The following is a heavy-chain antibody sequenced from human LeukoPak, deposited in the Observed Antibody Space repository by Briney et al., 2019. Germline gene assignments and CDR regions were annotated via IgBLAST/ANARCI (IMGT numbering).Heavy chain of an antibody. Sequence: GGSLRLSCAASGFTVSSNYMSWVRQAPGKGLEWVAVISYDGSNKYYAGSVKGRFTISRDNSKNTLYLQMNSLRAEDTAVYYCARDAPFYWGQGTLVTVSS. V-gene: IGHV3-30-3*01. CDR3: ARDAPFY. J-gene: IGHJ4*02. CDR2: ISYDGSNK. CDR1: GFTVSSNY.